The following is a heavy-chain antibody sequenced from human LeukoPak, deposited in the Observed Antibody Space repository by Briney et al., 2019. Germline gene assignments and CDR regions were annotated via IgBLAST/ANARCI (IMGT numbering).Heavy chain of an antibody. CDR3: ALIVATIPFFDY. J-gene: IGHJ4*02. V-gene: IGHV4-34*01. Sequence: SETLSLTCAVYGGSFSGYYWSWIRQPPGKGLEWIGEINHSGSTNYNPSLKSRVTISVDASKNQFSLKLSSVTAADTAVYYCALIVATIPFFDYWGQGTLVTVSS. CDR1: GGSFSGYY. CDR2: INHSGST. D-gene: IGHD5-12*01.